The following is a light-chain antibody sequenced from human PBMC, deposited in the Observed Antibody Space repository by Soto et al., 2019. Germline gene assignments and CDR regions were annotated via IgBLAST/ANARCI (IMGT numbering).Light chain of an antibody. J-gene: IGLJ2*01. V-gene: IGLV2-23*01. CDR2: EGD. Sequence: QAVLTQPASVSGSSGQSITISCTGTSSDVGSYNLVSWHQHHPGKAPKLIIYEGDKRPSGVSNRFSGSKSGNTASPTISGLQAEDEADYYCCSYALGSTLVFGGGTQLTVL. CDR1: SSDVGSYNL. CDR3: CSYALGSTLV.